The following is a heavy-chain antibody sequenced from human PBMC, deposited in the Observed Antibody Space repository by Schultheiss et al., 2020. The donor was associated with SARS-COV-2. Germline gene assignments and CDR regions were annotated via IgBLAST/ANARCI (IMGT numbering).Heavy chain of an antibody. D-gene: IGHD3-22*01. CDR1: GGSISSTNYH. J-gene: IGHJ4*02. Sequence: SETLSLTCTVSGGSISSTNYHFGWIRQPPGRGLEWIGSIYYTGITYYNPSLKSRVTISVDTSKNQFSLKLTSATAADTAVYYCARFGYYYSDSSGFDYWGQGTLVTVSS. V-gene: IGHV4-39*01. CDR3: ARFGYYYSDSSGFDY. CDR2: IYYTGIT.